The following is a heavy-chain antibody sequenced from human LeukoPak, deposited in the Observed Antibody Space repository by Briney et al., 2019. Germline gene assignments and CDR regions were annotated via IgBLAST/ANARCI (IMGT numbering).Heavy chain of an antibody. CDR3: ARIANVDMAMVNFDY. J-gene: IGHJ4*02. V-gene: IGHV4-39*01. CDR2: TYYSGST. Sequence: PSETLSLTCTVSGGSIGTSDYYWAWLRQPPGKGLEWIGTTYYSGSTFYNPSLKTRVTIFLDTPKNQFSLKLTSVTAVDTAVYYCARIANVDMAMVNFDYWGQGALVTVSS. D-gene: IGHD5-18*01. CDR1: GGSIGTSDYY.